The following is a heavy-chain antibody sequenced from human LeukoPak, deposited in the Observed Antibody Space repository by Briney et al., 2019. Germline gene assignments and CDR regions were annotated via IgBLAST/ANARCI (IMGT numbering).Heavy chain of an antibody. CDR3: AKALGYDGTDY. Sequence: GGSLRLSCAASGFTFDDYAMHWVRQAPGKGLEWVSGFSWNSGIIGYADSVKGRFTISRDNAKNSLYLQMNSLRAEDTALYYCAKALGYDGTDYWGQGTLVTVSS. D-gene: IGHD5-12*01. CDR2: FSWNSGII. J-gene: IGHJ4*02. CDR1: GFTFDDYA. V-gene: IGHV3-9*01.